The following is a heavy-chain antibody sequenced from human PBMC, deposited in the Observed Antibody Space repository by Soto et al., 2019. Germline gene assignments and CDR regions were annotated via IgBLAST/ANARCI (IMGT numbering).Heavy chain of an antibody. D-gene: IGHD2-2*01. CDR3: ARDRYDCSSTSCTYYFDY. J-gene: IGHJ4*02. CDR1: GFTFSSYG. CDR2: IWYDGSNK. V-gene: IGHV3-33*01. Sequence: PGGSLRLSCAASGFTFSSYGMHWVRQAPGKGLEWVAVIWYDGSNKYYADSVKGRFTISRDNSKNTLYLQMNSLRAEDTAVYYCARDRYDCSSTSCTYYFDYWGQGTLVTVSS.